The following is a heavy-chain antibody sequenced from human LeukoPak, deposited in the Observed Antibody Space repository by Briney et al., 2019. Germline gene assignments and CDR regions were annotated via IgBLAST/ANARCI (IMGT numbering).Heavy chain of an antibody. CDR1: GYTFTSYG. CDR3: ARDRYYYYYMDV. V-gene: IGHV1-18*01. Sequence: ASVKVSCKASGYTFTSYGISWVRQAPGQGLEWMGWISAYSGNTNYAQKLQGRVTMTTDTSTSTAYMELRSLRSDDTAVYYCARDRYYYYYMDVWGKGTTVTISS. CDR2: ISAYSGNT. J-gene: IGHJ6*03.